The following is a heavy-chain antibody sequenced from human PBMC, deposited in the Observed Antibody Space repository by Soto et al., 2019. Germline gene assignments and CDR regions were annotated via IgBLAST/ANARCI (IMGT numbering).Heavy chain of an antibody. D-gene: IGHD2-21*01. Sequence: QVHLQESGPGLVTPSQTLSLTCSVSGDSISSGDSFWSWIRQPPGKGLEWIGYIYHTGSIFYNPSLERRVTMSVDTSKNQFSLQLSSVTSADTAVYYCARDNCGTSKCSYYYGLDVWGQGTTGTVSS. CDR3: ARDNCGTSKCSYYYGLDV. J-gene: IGHJ6*02. CDR1: GDSISSGDSF. CDR2: IYHTGSI. V-gene: IGHV4-30-4*01.